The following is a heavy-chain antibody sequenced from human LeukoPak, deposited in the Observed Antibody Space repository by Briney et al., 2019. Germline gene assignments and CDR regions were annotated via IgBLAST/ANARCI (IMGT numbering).Heavy chain of an antibody. CDR2: INPTGGST. D-gene: IGHD3-22*01. CDR1: GYTFTSYY. CDR3: ARERRPGRCYYDSSGYYPSDY. J-gene: IGHJ4*02. Sequence: ASVKVSCKASGYTFTSYYMHWVRQAPGQGLEWMGLINPTGGSTGYAQKFQGRVTMTRDMSTSTDYMELRSLRSDDTAVYYCARERRPGRCYYDSSGYYPSDYWGQGTLVTVSS. V-gene: IGHV1-46*01.